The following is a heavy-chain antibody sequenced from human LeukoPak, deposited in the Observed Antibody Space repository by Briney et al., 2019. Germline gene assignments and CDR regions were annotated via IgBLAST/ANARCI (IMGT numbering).Heavy chain of an antibody. CDR2: IYSGGST. CDR3: ARESVNYDSSGYYYRVDAFDI. J-gene: IGHJ3*02. Sequence: PGGSLRLSCAASGFTVSSNYMNWVRQAPGKGLEWVSVIYSGGSTYSADSVKGRFTISRDNSKNTLYLQMSSLSAEDTAVYYCARESVNYDSSGYYYRVDAFDIWGQGTMVTVSS. CDR1: GFTVSSNY. D-gene: IGHD3-22*01. V-gene: IGHV3-53*01.